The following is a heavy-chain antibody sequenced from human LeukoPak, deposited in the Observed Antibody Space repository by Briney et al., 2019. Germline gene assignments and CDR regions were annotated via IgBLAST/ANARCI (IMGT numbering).Heavy chain of an antibody. Sequence: GGSLRLSCAASGFTFSSYEMNWVPQAPGEGLEWVSYISSRGSTIYYVDSVKGRFTISRDNAKNSLYLQMSSLRAEDTAVYYCARDYIVNIWFGARNAFDTWGQGTMVTVSS. V-gene: IGHV3-48*03. J-gene: IGHJ3*02. CDR1: GFTFSSYE. D-gene: IGHD3-10*01. CDR2: ISSRGSTI. CDR3: ARDYIVNIWFGARNAFDT.